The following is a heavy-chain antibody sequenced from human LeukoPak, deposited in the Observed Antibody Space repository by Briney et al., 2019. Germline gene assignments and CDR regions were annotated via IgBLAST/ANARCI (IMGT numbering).Heavy chain of an antibody. J-gene: IGHJ4*02. CDR1: GFAFSSYG. CDR2: LWYDGNNK. D-gene: IGHD1-14*01. CDR3: ARSQGSTYNPRSGFDY. Sequence: GKSLRLSCAASGFAFSSYGIHWVRQAPGKGLEWVTILWYDGNNKYYADSVKGRFTISRDTSKNTVYLQMNSLRPEDTAVYYCARSQGSTYNPRSGFDYWGQGTLVTVSS. V-gene: IGHV3-33*01.